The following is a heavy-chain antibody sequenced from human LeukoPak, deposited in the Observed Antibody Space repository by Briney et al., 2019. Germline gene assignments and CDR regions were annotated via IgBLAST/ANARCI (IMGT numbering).Heavy chain of an antibody. V-gene: IGHV3-48*03. CDR1: GFTFSSYE. CDR3: AREIVSSGCLDY. Sequence: GGSLRLSCAASGFTFSSYEMNWVRQAPGKGLEWVSYISSSGSTIYYADSVKGRFTISRDNAKNSLYLQVTGLRVEDTALYYCAREIVSSGCLDYWGQGSLVTVSS. CDR2: ISSSGSTI. D-gene: IGHD6-19*01. J-gene: IGHJ4*02.